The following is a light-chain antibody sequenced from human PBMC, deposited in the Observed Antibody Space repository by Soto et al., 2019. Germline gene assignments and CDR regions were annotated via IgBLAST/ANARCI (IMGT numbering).Light chain of an antibody. V-gene: IGKV1-39*01. CDR3: QQSYSTPPT. CDR1: QSISSY. Sequence: IQMTQSPSSLSASVGDRVTSTCPASQSISSYLNWYQQKPGKAPKLLIYAASSLQSGVPSRFSGSGSGTDFTLTISSLQPEDFATYYCQQSYSTPPTFGQGTRLEIK. CDR2: AAS. J-gene: IGKJ5*01.